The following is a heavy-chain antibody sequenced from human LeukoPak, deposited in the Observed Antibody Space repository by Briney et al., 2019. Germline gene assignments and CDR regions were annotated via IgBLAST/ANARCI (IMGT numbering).Heavy chain of an antibody. Sequence: PGGSLRLSCAATGFTFSGYAMNWVRQAPGKGLEWVSSVSGSGSTTYYPDSVKGRFTASRDNSKNTLYLQMNSLRAEDTAVYYCAWAYSSRWYSDYWGQGTLVTVSS. CDR3: AWAYSSRWYSDY. J-gene: IGHJ4*02. CDR2: VSGSGSTT. CDR1: GFTFSGYA. V-gene: IGHV3-23*01. D-gene: IGHD6-13*01.